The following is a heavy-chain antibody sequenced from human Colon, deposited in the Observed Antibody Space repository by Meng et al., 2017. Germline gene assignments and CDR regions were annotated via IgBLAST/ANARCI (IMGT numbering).Heavy chain of an antibody. CDR1: GFAISGYW. Sequence: EVELVESGGGSVQPGGSLRLSCAASGFAISGYWMHWVRQAPGKGLEWVSRIKYDGSTTAYADSVKGRFTISRDIAKNTLHLQMNSLRVEDTAVYHCAKSDWLDPWGQGTLVTVSS. V-gene: IGHV3-74*01. CDR2: IKYDGSTT. J-gene: IGHJ5*02. CDR3: AKSDWLDP.